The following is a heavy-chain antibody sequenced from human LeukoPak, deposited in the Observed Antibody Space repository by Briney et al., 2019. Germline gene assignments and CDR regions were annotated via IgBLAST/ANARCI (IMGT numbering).Heavy chain of an antibody. D-gene: IGHD3-10*01. CDR3: AKDRGTQYYYYGMDV. Sequence: PGGSLRLSCAASGFTFSSYGMHWVRQAPGKGLECVAVISYDRSNKYYADSVKGRFTISRDNSKNTLYLQMNSLRAEDTAVYYCAKDRGTQYYYYGMDVWGQGTTVTVSS. J-gene: IGHJ6*02. CDR2: ISYDRSNK. V-gene: IGHV3-30*18. CDR1: GFTFSSYG.